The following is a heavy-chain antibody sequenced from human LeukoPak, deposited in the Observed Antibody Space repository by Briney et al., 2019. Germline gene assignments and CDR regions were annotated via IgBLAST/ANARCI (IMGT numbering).Heavy chain of an antibody. V-gene: IGHV4-59*07. D-gene: IGHD3-10*01. CDR1: GVPISSFY. Sequence: PADTLSLPCTVSGVPISSFYWNWLRQPPGKGLEGIGYIYYSWSTNYNPSLKRRLTISVDMSENQFSLNLSSVTAADTAVSHCARGSHGSGWSGAYYYYGMDVWGQGTTVTVSS. CDR2: IYYSWST. J-gene: IGHJ6*02. CDR3: ARGSHGSGWSGAYYYYGMDV.